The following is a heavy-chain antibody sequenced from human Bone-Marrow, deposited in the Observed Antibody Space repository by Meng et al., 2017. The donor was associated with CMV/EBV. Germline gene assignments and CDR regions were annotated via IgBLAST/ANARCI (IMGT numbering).Heavy chain of an antibody. CDR3: ARDRGDLMYYFDL. D-gene: IGHD3-10*01. Sequence: GGSLRLSCAASGFTFSSYEMNWVRQAPGKGLEWVSYISSSGSTIYYADSVKGRFTVSRDRSKNMLYLQMDSLRAEDTAVYYCARDRGDLMYYFDLWGQGSLVTVSS. CDR1: GFTFSSYE. V-gene: IGHV3-48*03. J-gene: IGHJ4*02. CDR2: ISSSGSTI.